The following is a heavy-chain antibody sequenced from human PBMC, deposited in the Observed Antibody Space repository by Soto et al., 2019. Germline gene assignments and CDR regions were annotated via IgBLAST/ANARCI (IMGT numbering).Heavy chain of an antibody. CDR2: INWNSGIK. Sequence: PGGSLRLSCAASGFTFDGYAMHWVRQAPGKGLEWVSGINWNSGIKGYADSVKGRFTISRDNAKNSLYLQMNSLRAADTALYYCAKGGGYYYDSSGSQGSEYWGQGTLVTVS. J-gene: IGHJ4*02. CDR1: GFTFDGYA. V-gene: IGHV3-9*01. D-gene: IGHD3-22*01. CDR3: AKGGGYYYDSSGSQGSEY.